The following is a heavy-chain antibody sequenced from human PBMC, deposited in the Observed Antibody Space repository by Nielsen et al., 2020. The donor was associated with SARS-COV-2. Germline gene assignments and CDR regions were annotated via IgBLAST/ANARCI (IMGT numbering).Heavy chain of an antibody. CDR2: IKEDGSQR. D-gene: IGHD5-24*01. J-gene: IGHJ4*02. Sequence: GESLKISCAASGFTFSSYSMNWVRQAPGKGLEWVANIKEDGSQRNYVDYVKGRFTISRDNAKNSLYLQINSLRAEDTAVYYCARDPGWLQFDCWGQGTLVTVSS. V-gene: IGHV3-7*03. CDR3: ARDPGWLQFDC. CDR1: GFTFSSYS.